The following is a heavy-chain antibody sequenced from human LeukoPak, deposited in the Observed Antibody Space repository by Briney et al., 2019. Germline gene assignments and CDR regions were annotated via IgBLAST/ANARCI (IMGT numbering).Heavy chain of an antibody. J-gene: IGHJ4*02. Sequence: SETLSLTCTVSGGSISSGGYYWSWIRQPPGKGLEWIGRIYTSGSTNYNPSLKSRVTISVDTSKNQFSLKLSSVTAADTAVYYCARGPRIAAEEYYFDYWGQGTLVTVSS. CDR1: GGSISSGGYY. CDR2: IYTSGST. V-gene: IGHV4-61*08. CDR3: ARGPRIAAEEYYFDY. D-gene: IGHD6-13*01.